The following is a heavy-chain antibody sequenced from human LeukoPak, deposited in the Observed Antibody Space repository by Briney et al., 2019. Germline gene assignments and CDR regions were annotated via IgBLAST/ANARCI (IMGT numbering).Heavy chain of an antibody. CDR1: GFTFGYYE. Sequence: GGSLRLSCATSGFTFGYYEMNWVRQAPGKGLEWVSYIKSSGSSIYYADSVEGRFTISRDNAKNSLYLQMNSLRAEDTAVYYCASSLVAGYYYYNYYYMDVWGKGTTVTVSS. CDR2: IKSSGSSI. J-gene: IGHJ6*03. D-gene: IGHD5-18*01. CDR3: ASSLVAGYYYYNYYYMDV. V-gene: IGHV3-48*03.